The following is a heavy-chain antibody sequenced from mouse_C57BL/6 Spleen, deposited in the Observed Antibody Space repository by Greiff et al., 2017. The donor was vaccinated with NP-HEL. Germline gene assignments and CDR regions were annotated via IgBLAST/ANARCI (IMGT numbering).Heavy chain of an antibody. CDR2: IYPGSGST. CDR3: ARWDITTVGDY. J-gene: IGHJ2*01. CDR1: GYTFTSYW. D-gene: IGHD1-1*01. Sequence: QVQLQQSGAELVKPGASVKMSCKASGYTFTSYWITWVKQRPGQGLEWIGDIYPGSGSTNYNEKFKSKATLTVDTSSSTAYMQLSSLTSEDSAVYYCARWDITTVGDYWGQGTTLTVSS. V-gene: IGHV1-55*01.